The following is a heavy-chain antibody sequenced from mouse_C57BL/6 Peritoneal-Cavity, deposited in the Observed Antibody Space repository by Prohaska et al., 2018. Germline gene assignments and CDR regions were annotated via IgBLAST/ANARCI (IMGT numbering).Heavy chain of an antibody. Sequence: QVQLQQSGPELVKPGASVKISCKASGYSFTSYYIHWVKQRPGQGLEWIGWIYPGSGNTKYNEKFKGKATLTADTSSSTAYMQLSSLTSEDSAVYDCARNYDYAWFAYWGQGTLVTVSA. V-gene: IGHV1-66*01. CDR2: IYPGSGNT. D-gene: IGHD2-4*01. CDR3: ARNYDYAWFAY. CDR1: GYSFTSYY. J-gene: IGHJ3*01.